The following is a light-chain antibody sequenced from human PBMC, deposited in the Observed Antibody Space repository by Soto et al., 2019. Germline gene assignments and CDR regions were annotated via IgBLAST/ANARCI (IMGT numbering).Light chain of an antibody. J-gene: IGKJ2*01. V-gene: IGKV3-11*01. CDR3: QQRSNGPPLYS. CDR2: DAS. Sequence: EIVLTQSPATLSLSPGERATLSCRASQSVSTSLAWYQHKPGQAPRLLIYDASNRATGIPARFSGSGSGTDFTLTISSLEPADFAVYYCQQRSNGPPLYSFGQGTKLEIK. CDR1: QSVSTS.